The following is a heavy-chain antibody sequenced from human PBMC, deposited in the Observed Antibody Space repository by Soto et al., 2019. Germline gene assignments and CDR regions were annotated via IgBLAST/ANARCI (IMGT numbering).Heavy chain of an antibody. CDR1: GYTFTSYD. CDR3: AATAAAGPNHEYYYYYYMDV. CDR2: MNPNSGNT. D-gene: IGHD6-13*01. V-gene: IGHV1-8*01. Sequence: ASVKVSCKASGYTFTSYDINWVRQATGQGHERMGWMNPNSGNTGYAQKFQGRVTMTRNTSISTAYMELSSLSYADTAVYYCAATAAAGPNHEYYYYYYMDVCGIGTTVPVSS. J-gene: IGHJ6*03.